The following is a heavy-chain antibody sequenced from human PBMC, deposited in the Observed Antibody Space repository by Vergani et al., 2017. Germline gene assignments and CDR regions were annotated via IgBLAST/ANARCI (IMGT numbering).Heavy chain of an antibody. CDR2: IYTSGST. CDR1: GGSISSGSYY. V-gene: IGHV4-61*02. CDR3: ARVASGSVDY. D-gene: IGHD1-26*01. Sequence: QVQLQESGPGLVKPSETLSLTCTVSGGSISSGSYYWSWIRQPAGKGLEWIGLIYTSGSTNYNPSLKSRVTISVDTSKNQFSLKLSSVTAADTAVYYCARVASGSVDYWGQGTLVTVSS. J-gene: IGHJ4*02.